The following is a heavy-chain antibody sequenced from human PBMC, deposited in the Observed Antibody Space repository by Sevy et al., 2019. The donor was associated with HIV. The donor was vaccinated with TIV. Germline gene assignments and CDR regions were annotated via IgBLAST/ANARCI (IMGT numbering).Heavy chain of an antibody. CDR2: ISGSSNYI. CDR3: ATGPPDGSYDYFDS. V-gene: IGHV3-21*05. Sequence: GGSLRLSCAASGFTFSSYSMNWVRQAPGKGLEWVSYISGSSNYIYYAESLKGRFIISRDNAKNTVYLQMNSLRGDDTAVYYCATGPPDGSYDYFDSWGQGTLVTVSS. J-gene: IGHJ4*02. CDR1: GFTFSSYS. D-gene: IGHD1-26*01.